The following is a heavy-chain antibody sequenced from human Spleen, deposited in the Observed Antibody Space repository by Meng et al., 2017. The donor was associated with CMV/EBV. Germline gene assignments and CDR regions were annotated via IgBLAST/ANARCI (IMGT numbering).Heavy chain of an antibody. CDR3: ARDRGRFLEWLLPRYYYYGMDV. D-gene: IGHD3-3*01. J-gene: IGHJ6*02. CDR1: GGSVSSGCSY. V-gene: IGHV4-61*01. Sequence: SETLSLTCTVSGGSVSSGCSYWSWIRQPPGKGPEWIGYVYYTGSTNYNHSLKSRVSISVDTSNNQFSLKLRSVTAADTAVYYCARDRGRFLEWLLPRYYYYGMDVWGQGTTVTVSS. CDR2: VYYTGST.